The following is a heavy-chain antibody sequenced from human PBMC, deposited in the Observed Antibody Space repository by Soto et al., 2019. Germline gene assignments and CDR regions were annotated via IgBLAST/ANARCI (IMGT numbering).Heavy chain of an antibody. Sequence: SXKVSFKVSGYTXTELSMDLVRQAPGKGLEWMGGFDPEDGETIYAQKFQGRVTMTEDTSTDTAYIELSSLRSEDTAVYYFATGLTYYYDSSGYLPDYWGQGTLVTVSS. D-gene: IGHD3-22*01. CDR1: GYTXTELS. J-gene: IGHJ4*02. CDR2: FDPEDGET. V-gene: IGHV1-24*01. CDR3: ATGLTYYYDSSGYLPDY.